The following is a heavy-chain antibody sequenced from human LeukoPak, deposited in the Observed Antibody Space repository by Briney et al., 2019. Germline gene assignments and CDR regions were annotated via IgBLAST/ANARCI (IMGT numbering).Heavy chain of an antibody. D-gene: IGHD2-15*01. CDR2: IYPGDSDT. Sequence: GESLKISCKGSGYSFTSYWIGWVRQMPGKGLEWMGIIYPGDSDTRYSPSFQGQVSISPDKSITTAYLQWTSLKASDPAMYYCARRDATKGDAFDIWGQGTMVTVS. CDR3: ARRDATKGDAFDI. J-gene: IGHJ3*02. CDR1: GYSFTSYW. V-gene: IGHV5-51*01.